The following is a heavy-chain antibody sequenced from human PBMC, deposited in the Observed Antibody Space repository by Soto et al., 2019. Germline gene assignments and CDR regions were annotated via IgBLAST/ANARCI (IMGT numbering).Heavy chain of an antibody. CDR1: GYTFTSYD. CDR3: ARVTTTVTTGMTNDAFDI. D-gene: IGHD4-17*01. CDR2: RNPNSGNT. Sequence: QVQLVQSGAEVKKPGASVKVSCKASGYTFTSYDINWVRQATGQGLEWMGWRNPNSGNTGYEQKFQGRVTMTRNTSISTAYMELSSLRSEDTAVYYCARVTTTVTTGMTNDAFDIWGQGTMVTVSS. J-gene: IGHJ3*02. V-gene: IGHV1-8*01.